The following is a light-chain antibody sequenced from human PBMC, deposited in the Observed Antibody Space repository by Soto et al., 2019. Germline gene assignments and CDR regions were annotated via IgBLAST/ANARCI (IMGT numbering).Light chain of an antibody. J-gene: IGKJ1*01. CDR1: QSISSW. Sequence: DIQMTQSPSTLSASVGDRVTITCRASQSISSWLAWYQQKPGKAPKLLIYKASSLESGVPSRFSGSGSGTEFTLTFSSLQPDDFATYYCQQYNSYGTFGQGTKVDIK. CDR3: QQYNSYGT. V-gene: IGKV1-5*03. CDR2: KAS.